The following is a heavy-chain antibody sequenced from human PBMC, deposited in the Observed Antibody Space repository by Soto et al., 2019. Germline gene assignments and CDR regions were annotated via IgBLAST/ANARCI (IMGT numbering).Heavy chain of an antibody. D-gene: IGHD3-10*01. Sequence: QVQLLESGGGGVQPGRSLRLSCAASGSTFSSYGMHWVRQAPGKGLEWVALIWYDGRNKDYADSVKGRFTISRDNVKNKLVLQMNSLRAEDTAVYYCARWEGTGRGFDCWGQGTLVTVSS. CDR2: IWYDGRNK. V-gene: IGHV3-33*01. J-gene: IGHJ4*02. CDR1: GSTFSSYG. CDR3: ARWEGTGRGFDC.